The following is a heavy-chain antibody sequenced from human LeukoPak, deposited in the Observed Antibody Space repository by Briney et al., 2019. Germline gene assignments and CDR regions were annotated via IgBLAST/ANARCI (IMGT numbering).Heavy chain of an antibody. CDR2: IYTGGGT. Sequence: GGSLRLSCAVSGFTVSSNHMSWVRQAPGKGLEWVAVIYTGGGTYYADSVKGRFTISRDNSKNTLYLQMNSLGVEDTAVYYCANLGKYCSGFSCYKWGQGTLVTVSS. V-gene: IGHV3-53*01. CDR1: GFTVSSNH. CDR3: ANLGKYCSGFSCYK. J-gene: IGHJ4*02. D-gene: IGHD2-2*02.